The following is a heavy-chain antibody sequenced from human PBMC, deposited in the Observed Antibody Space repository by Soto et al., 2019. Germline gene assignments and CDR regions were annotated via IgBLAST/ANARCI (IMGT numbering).Heavy chain of an antibody. CDR1: GFTFTSSA. CDR2: IVVGSGNT. CDR3: AXVXXXXXXGXXXXXXXYSYYXMDV. Sequence: KVSFKASGFTFTSSAVQWVRQARGQRLEWIGWIVVGSGNTNYAQKFQERVTITRDMSTSTAYMELSSLRSEDTAVYYCAXVXXXXXXGXXXXXXXYSYYXMDVWGXG. V-gene: IGHV1-58*01. J-gene: IGHJ6*02.